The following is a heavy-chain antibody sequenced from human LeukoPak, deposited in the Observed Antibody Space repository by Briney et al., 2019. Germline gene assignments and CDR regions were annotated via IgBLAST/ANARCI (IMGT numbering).Heavy chain of an antibody. V-gene: IGHV4-61*02. Sequence: PSETLSLTCTVSGGSISSGSYYWSWIRQPAGKGLEWIGRIYTSGSTNYNPSLKSRVTISVDTSKNQFSLKLSSVTAADTAVYYCARDWRDYARFSKRIYYYMDVWGKGTTVTVSS. D-gene: IGHD4-17*01. CDR3: ARDWRDYARFSKRIYYYMDV. CDR1: GGSISSGSYY. J-gene: IGHJ6*03. CDR2: IYTSGST.